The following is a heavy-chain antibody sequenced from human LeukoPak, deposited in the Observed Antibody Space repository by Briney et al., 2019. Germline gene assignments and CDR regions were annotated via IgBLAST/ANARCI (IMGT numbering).Heavy chain of an antibody. CDR1: GGSFSGYY. CDR3: ARDRVRSGYDLFDY. Sequence: PSETLSLTCAVYGGSFSGYYWSWIRQPPGKGLEWIGEINHSGSTNYNPSLKSRVTISVDTSKNQFSLKLSSVTAADTAVYYCARDRVRSGYDLFDYWGQGALVTVSS. J-gene: IGHJ4*02. V-gene: IGHV4-34*01. D-gene: IGHD5-12*01. CDR2: INHSGST.